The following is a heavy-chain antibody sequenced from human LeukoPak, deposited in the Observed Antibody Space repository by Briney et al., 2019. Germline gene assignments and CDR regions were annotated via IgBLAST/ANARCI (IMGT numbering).Heavy chain of an antibody. CDR2: LSASGGST. V-gene: IGHV3-23*01. D-gene: IGHD2-2*01. Sequence: PGGSLRLSCAASGSFSSSVMTWVRQAPGRGLEWVSTLSASGGSTYYADSVKGRFTISRDNSKNTLYLQMSSLRTEDTAVYFCAKDLILVLPAAYGYWGQGTLVTVSS. CDR3: AKDLILVLPAAYGY. CDR1: GSFSSSV. J-gene: IGHJ4*02.